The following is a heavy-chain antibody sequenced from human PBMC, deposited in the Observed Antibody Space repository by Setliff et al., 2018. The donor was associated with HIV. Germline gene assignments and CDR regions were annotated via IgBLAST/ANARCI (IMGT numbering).Heavy chain of an antibody. V-gene: IGHV3-7*04. CDR3: ARDPAFGAFDI. J-gene: IGHJ3*02. CDR2: MNRDGREK. Sequence: SLRLSCAASGFTFSSSWMTWVRQAPGRGLEYVAGMNRDGREKLYADSVKGRFSIFRDNAKNSLYLQMSSLRTEDTAVYFCARDPAFGAFDIWGQGTTVTVSS. CDR1: GFTFSSSW. D-gene: IGHD3-10*01.